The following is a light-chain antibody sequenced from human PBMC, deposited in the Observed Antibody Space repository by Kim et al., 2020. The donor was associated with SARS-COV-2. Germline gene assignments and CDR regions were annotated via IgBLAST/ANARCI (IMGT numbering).Light chain of an antibody. CDR1: QSISSY. J-gene: IGKJ1*01. V-gene: IGKV1-39*01. Sequence: ASVGDSVTITCRASQSISSYLNWYQQKPRKAPKLLIYGASSLQSGVPSRFSGSGSGTDFTLTISSLQPEDFATYYCQQSYSTPWTFGQGTKVDIK. CDR3: QQSYSTPWT. CDR2: GAS.